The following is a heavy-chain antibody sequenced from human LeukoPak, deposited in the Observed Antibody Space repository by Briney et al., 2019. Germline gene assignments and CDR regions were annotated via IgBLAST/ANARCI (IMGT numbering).Heavy chain of an antibody. CDR3: ATDMVGYCGDVTCYSEAY. V-gene: IGHV1-24*01. J-gene: IGHJ4*02. CDR2: FDPEVGKT. Sequence: ASVKVSCKVSGYSLTALSMHWVRQAPGKGLEWMGGFDPEVGKTMYAEKLDGRLTVTDDTSTDTAYMQLSSLGLEDTAVYYCATDMVGYCGDVTCYSEAYWGQGTLVTVSS. D-gene: IGHD2-21*01. CDR1: GYSLTALS.